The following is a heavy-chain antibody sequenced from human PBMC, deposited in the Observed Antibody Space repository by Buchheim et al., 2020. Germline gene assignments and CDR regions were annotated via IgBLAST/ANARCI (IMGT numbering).Heavy chain of an antibody. D-gene: IGHD3-22*01. J-gene: IGHJ1*01. CDR3: ARGTITMIVVEMGYEYFQH. V-gene: IGHV3-33*01. Sequence: QVQLVESGGGVVQPGRSLRLSCAASGFTFSSYGMHWVRQAPGKGLEWVAVIWYDGSNKYYADSVKGRFTISRDNSKNTLYLQMNSLRAEDTAVYYCARGTITMIVVEMGYEYFQHWGQGTL. CDR1: GFTFSSYG. CDR2: IWYDGSNK.